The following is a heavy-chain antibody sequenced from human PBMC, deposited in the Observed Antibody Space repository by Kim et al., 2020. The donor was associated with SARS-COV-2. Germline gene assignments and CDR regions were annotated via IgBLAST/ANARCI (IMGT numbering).Heavy chain of an antibody. Sequence: GGSLRLSCAGSGFTFSDHYMDWVRQAPGKGLEWVGRTRNRANSYTTEYAASVKGRFTISRDDSKNSLYLQMNSLKTEDTAVYYCAREASHDYEILYFDYWGQGILVTVSS. V-gene: IGHV3-72*01. CDR1: GFTFSDHY. CDR2: TRNRANSYTT. CDR3: AREASHDYEILYFDY. J-gene: IGHJ4*02. D-gene: IGHD3-16*01.